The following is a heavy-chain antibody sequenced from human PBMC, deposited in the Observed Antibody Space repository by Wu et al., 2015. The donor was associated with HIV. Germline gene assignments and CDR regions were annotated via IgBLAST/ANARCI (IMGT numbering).Heavy chain of an antibody. V-gene: IGHV1-46*04. J-gene: IGHJ6*03. CDR3: ARERYGAVSGLSMDV. Sequence: QVQLLQSGAEVKKPGASVKVSCKASGFTFTAYYIHWVRQAPGQGLEWVGMTNPSGGNTRFAQRLWGRPTMTRDTSTTTVSLSLSNLKYEDTAIYYCARERYGAVSGLSMDVWGRGTTVIVSS. D-gene: IGHD3-16*01. CDR2: TNPSGGNT. CDR1: GFTFTAYY.